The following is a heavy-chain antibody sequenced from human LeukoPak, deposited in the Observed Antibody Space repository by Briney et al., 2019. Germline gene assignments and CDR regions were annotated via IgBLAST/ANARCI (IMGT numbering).Heavy chain of an antibody. CDR1: GFTFSDYY. CDR3: AGSYYDSSGYFQPFDY. CDR2: ISSSGTTI. D-gene: IGHD3-22*01. Sequence: GGSLRLSCAASGFTFSDYYMSWIRQAPGKGLEWVSYISSSGTTIYYADSVKGRFTISRDNAKNSLYLQMNSLRAEDTAVYYCAGSYYDSSGYFQPFDYWGQGTLVTVSS. J-gene: IGHJ4*02. V-gene: IGHV3-11*04.